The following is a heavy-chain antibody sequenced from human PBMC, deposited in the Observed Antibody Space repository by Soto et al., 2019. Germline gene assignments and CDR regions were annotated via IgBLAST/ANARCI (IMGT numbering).Heavy chain of an antibody. J-gene: IGHJ5*02. D-gene: IGHD2-2*01. Sequence: QVQLQESGPGLVKPSETLSLTCTVSGGAISSYYWSWIRQPPGKGLEWIGHIYYSGSTNYNPSPKSRVTISLDTSESQFPLKPSSVTAEDAAVYYCARVGARSTGGEDWFDPWGQGTLVTVSS. V-gene: IGHV4-59*01. CDR1: GGAISSYY. CDR2: IYYSGST. CDR3: ARVGARSTGGEDWFDP.